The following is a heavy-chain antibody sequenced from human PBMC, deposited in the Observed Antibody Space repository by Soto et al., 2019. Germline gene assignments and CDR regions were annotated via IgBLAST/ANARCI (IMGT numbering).Heavy chain of an antibody. V-gene: IGHV4-39*01. D-gene: IGHD4-17*01. CDR3: ASLLRFYFDY. Sequence: QLQLQESGPGLVKPSETLSLTCTVSGGSISSSSYYWGWIRQPPGKGLEWIGSIYYSGSTYYNPSLKSRVTISVDTSKNQFSLKLSSVIAADTAVYYCASLLRFYFDYWGQGTLVTVSS. J-gene: IGHJ4*02. CDR1: GGSISSSSYY. CDR2: IYYSGST.